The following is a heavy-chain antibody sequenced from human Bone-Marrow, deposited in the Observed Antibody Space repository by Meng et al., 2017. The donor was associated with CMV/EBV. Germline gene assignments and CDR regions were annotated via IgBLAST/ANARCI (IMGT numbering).Heavy chain of an antibody. J-gene: IGHJ5*02. V-gene: IGHV1-46*01. CDR2: INPSGGST. Sequence: ASVKVSCKASGYTFTSYYMRWVRQAPGQGLEWMGIINPSGGSTSYAQKFQGRVTMTRDTSTSTAYMELSSLRSEDTAVYYCAGPSLRFFRTWGQGTLVTVSS. D-gene: IGHD3-3*01. CDR3: AGPSLRFFRT. CDR1: GYTFTSYY.